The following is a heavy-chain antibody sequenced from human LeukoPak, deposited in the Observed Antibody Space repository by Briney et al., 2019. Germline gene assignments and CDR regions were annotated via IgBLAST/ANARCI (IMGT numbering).Heavy chain of an antibody. D-gene: IGHD4-11*01. V-gene: IGHV3-33*01. CDR1: GFTFSSYD. J-gene: IGHJ2*01. CDR3: ARGGDSNWYFDL. CDR2: IWYDGSNK. Sequence: GGSLRLSCAASGFTFSSYDMHWVRQAPGKGLEWVAIIWYDGSNKYYADSVKGRFTISRDDSKNTLYLQMNSLRAEDTAIYYCARGGDSNWYFDLWGRGTLVTVSS.